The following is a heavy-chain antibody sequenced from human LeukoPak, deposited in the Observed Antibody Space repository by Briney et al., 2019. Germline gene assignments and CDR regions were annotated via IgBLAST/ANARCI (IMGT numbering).Heavy chain of an antibody. Sequence: SVKVSCKAPGFTFSTSTVQWVRQARGQRLEWVGWIILSSGNTRYAQNFQERVTISRDMSTSTAYMELNSLRSQDTAVYYCAAERYTDGGSWFDPSGQGTLVTVSS. CDR2: IILSSGNT. J-gene: IGHJ5*02. CDR1: GFTFSTST. D-gene: IGHD1-14*01. V-gene: IGHV1-58*01. CDR3: AAERYTDGGSWFDP.